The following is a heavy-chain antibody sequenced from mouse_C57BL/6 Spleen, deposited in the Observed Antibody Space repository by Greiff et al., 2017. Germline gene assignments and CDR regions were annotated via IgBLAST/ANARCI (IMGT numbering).Heavy chain of an antibody. CDR2: IDPETGGT. D-gene: IGHD1-1*01. CDR1: GYTFTDYE. V-gene: IGHV1-15*01. Sequence: QVQLQQSGAELVRPGASVTLSCKASGYTFTDYEMHWVKQTPVHGLEWIGAIDPETGGTAYNQKFKGKAILTADKSSSTAYMELRSLTSEDSAVYYCTRGVTTEGDYFDYWGQGTTLTVSS. J-gene: IGHJ2*01. CDR3: TRGVTTEGDYFDY.